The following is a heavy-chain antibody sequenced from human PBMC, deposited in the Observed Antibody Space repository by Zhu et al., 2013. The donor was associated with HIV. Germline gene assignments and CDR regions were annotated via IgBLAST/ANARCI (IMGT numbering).Heavy chain of an antibody. CDR3: ARVLNVLRGAYYYGMDV. D-gene: IGHD3-10*01. CDR2: IIPIFGTA. Sequence: QVQLVQSGAEVKKPGSSVKVSCKASGGTFSSYAISWVRQAPGQGLEWMGGIIPIFGTANYAQKFQGRVTITADESTSTAYMELSSLRSEDTAVYYCARVLNVLRGAYYYGMDVWGQGTTVTVSS. CDR1: GGTFSSYA. V-gene: IGHV1-69*01. J-gene: IGHJ6*02.